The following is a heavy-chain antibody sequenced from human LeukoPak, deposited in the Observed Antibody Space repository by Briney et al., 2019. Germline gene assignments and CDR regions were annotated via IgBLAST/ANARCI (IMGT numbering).Heavy chain of an antibody. D-gene: IGHD4-17*01. CDR1: GGSFSGYY. J-gene: IGHJ5*02. V-gene: IGHV4-34*01. CDR3: ARASGDYALNWFDP. Sequence: PSETPSLTCAVYGGSFSGYYWSWIRQPPGKGLEWIGEINHSGSTNYNPSLKSRVTISVDTSKNQFSLKLSSVTAADTAVYYCARASGDYALNWFDPWGQGTLVTVSS. CDR2: INHSGST.